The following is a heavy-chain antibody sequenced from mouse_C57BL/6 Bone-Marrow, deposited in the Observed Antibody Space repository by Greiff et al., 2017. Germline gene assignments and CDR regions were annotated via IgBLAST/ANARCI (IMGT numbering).Heavy chain of an antibody. CDR2: ISYDGSN. J-gene: IGHJ2*01. Sequence: DVKLVESGPGLVKPSQSLSLTCSVTGYSITSGYYWNWIRQFPGNKLEWMGYISYDGSNNYNPSLKNRISITRDTSKNQFFLKLNSVTTEDTATYYCAREELGLLDYWGQGTTLTVSS. CDR3: AREELGLLDY. V-gene: IGHV3-6*01. D-gene: IGHD3-1*01. CDR1: GYSITSGYY.